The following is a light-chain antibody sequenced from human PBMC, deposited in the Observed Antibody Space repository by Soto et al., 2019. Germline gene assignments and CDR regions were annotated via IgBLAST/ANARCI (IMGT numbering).Light chain of an antibody. CDR3: QQRSNWPLT. CDR2: GAS. Sequence: EIVLTQSPATLSLSPGEGATLSCRASQSVSNYLAWYQQKPGQAPRLLIFGASKRATGIPARFSGSGSGTDFTLTISSLEPEDFAVYYCQQRSNWPLTFGGGTKVEIK. CDR1: QSVSNY. V-gene: IGKV3-11*01. J-gene: IGKJ4*01.